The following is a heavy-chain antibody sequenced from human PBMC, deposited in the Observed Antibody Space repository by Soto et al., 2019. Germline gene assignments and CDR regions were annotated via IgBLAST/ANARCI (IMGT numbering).Heavy chain of an antibody. CDR3: AKRSPYSSGWYSPIFDY. J-gene: IGHJ4*02. CDR1: GFSFSDYA. D-gene: IGHD6-13*01. V-gene: IGHV3-23*01. Sequence: GSLRLSCSASGFSFSDYAMSWVRQAPGKGLEWVSVISESGGSTHYADSVRGRFTVSRDNSKNSLSLRMNSLRDEDTAVYFCAKRSPYSSGWYSPIFDYWGQGALVTVSS. CDR2: ISESGGST.